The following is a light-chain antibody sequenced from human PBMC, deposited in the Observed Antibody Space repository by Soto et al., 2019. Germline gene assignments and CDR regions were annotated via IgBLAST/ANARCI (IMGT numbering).Light chain of an antibody. CDR2: GAS. CDR3: QQYGRSPLMYT. J-gene: IGKJ2*01. Sequence: EIVLTQSPGTLSLSPGERATLSCRASQSITSNFFAWYQQKPGQAPRLLIYGASTRAAGVPDRFSGSGSGTDFTLTITRLEPEDFAVYYCQQYGRSPLMYTFGQGTKLGV. CDR1: QSITSNF. V-gene: IGKV3-20*01.